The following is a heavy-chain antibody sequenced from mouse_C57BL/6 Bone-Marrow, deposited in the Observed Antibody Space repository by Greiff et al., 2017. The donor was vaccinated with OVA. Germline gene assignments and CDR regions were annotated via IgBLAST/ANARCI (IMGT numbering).Heavy chain of an antibody. CDR3: ARGYYGRSLWYFDV. V-gene: IGHV1-50*01. Sequence: VQLQQPGAELVKPGASVKLSCKASGYTFTSYWMQWVKQRPGQGLEWIGEIDPSDSYTNYNQKFKGKATLTVDTSSSTAYMQLSSLTSEDSAVYYCARGYYGRSLWYFDVWGTGTTVTVSS. J-gene: IGHJ1*03. CDR1: GYTFTSYW. CDR2: IDPSDSYT. D-gene: IGHD1-1*01.